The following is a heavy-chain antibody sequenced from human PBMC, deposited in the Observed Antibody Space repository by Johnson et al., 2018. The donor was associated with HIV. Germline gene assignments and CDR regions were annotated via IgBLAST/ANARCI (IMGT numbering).Heavy chain of an antibody. CDR2: IKQDGSEK. CDR1: VFTFSDYY. Sequence: VQLVESGGGLVKPGGSLRLSCAASVFTFSDYYMSWIRQAPGKVLEWVANIKQDGSEKYYVDSVKGRFTISRDTAQNSLYLQMNSLRVEDTAVYYCARDLRTASGWFGGMIRGAFDIWGQGTMVTVSS. V-gene: IGHV3-7*03. CDR3: ARDLRTASGWFGGMIRGAFDI. J-gene: IGHJ3*02. D-gene: IGHD6-19*01.